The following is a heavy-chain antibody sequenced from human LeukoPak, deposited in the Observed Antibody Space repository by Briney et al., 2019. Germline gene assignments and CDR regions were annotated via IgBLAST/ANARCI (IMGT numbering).Heavy chain of an antibody. J-gene: IGHJ5*01. CDR1: GFSFNIYA. CDR2: IGSGSVDK. D-gene: IGHD3-3*01. Sequence: PGGSLRLSCAPSGFSFNIYAMGWVRQAPGKGLEWVSVIGSGSVDKHYADTVRGRFDISRDNSKNRLFLQMNSLRVEDSGVYYCAKRVPLTALDSWGQGTLVTVSS. V-gene: IGHV3-23*01. CDR3: AKRVPLTALDS.